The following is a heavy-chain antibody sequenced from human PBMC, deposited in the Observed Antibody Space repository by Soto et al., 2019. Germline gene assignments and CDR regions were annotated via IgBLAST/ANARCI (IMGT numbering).Heavy chain of an antibody. J-gene: IGHJ4*02. CDR1: GYTFTSYY. D-gene: IGHD2-21*02. V-gene: IGHV1-46*01. CDR3: ARSIVVVTALDY. CDR2: INPSGGST. Sequence: ASVKVSCKASGYTFTSYYMHWVRQAPGQGLEWKGIINPSGGSTSYAQKFQGRVTMTRDTSTSTVYMELSSLRSEDTAVYYCARSIVVVTALDYWGQGTLVTVSS.